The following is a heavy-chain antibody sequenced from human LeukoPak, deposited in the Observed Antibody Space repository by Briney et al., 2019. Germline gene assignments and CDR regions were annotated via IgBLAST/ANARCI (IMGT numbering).Heavy chain of an antibody. D-gene: IGHD4-17*01. V-gene: IGHV4-30-2*01. CDR1: GGSISSGGYY. J-gene: IGHJ5*02. CDR2: INHSGST. Sequence: PSQTLSLTCTVSGGSISSGGYYWSWIRQPPGKGLEWIGEINHSGSTNYNPSLKSRVTISVDTSKNQFSLKLSSVTAADTAVYYCARGFTVTPFDPWGQGTLVTVSS. CDR3: ARGFTVTPFDP.